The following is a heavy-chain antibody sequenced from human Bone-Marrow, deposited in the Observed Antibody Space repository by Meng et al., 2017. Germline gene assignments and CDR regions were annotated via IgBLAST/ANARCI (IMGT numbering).Heavy chain of an antibody. CDR3: ARGIKGHFDY. Sequence: QVQLQESGPGLVKPSETLSLTCTVSGGSISSYYWRWIRQPPGKGLEWIGYIYYSGSTNYNPSLKSRVTISVDTSKNQFSLKLSSVTAADTAVYYCARGIKGHFDYWGQGTLVTVSS. CDR1: GGSISSYY. CDR2: IYYSGST. D-gene: IGHD5-24*01. V-gene: IGHV4-59*01. J-gene: IGHJ4*02.